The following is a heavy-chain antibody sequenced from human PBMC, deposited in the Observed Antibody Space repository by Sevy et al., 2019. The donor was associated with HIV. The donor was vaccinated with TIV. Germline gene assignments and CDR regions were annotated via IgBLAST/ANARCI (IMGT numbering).Heavy chain of an antibody. CDR3: ASNTYYYDSNTYYPVY. CDR1: GFNLSPYW. V-gene: IGHV3-7*01. Sequence: GGSLRLSCVASGFNLSPYWMTWVRQAPGKGLEWVANIKQDGNEKYYVASVKGRFTVSRDNAKNALYLQMYSLRVEDTAVYFCASNTYYYDSNTYYPVYWGQGTRVTVSS. CDR2: IKQDGNEK. D-gene: IGHD3-22*01. J-gene: IGHJ4*02.